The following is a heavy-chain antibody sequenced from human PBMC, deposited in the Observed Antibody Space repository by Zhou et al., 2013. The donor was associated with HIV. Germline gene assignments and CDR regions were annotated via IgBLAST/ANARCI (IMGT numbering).Heavy chain of an antibody. CDR3: ARHSRKFYYGSDSSNGGWFDP. CDR2: VNHSGST. CDR1: GGSFSDSY. V-gene: IGHV4-34*01. D-gene: IGHD3-10*01. J-gene: IGHJ5*02. Sequence: QVQLQQWGAGLLKPSETLSLTCAVYGGSFSDSYWSWIRQPPGRGLEWIGEVNHSGSTNYNPSLNSRVTISAERSKNQFSLKVNSVTAADTAVYYCARHSRKFYYGSDSSNGGWFDPWGQGLPGHRLL.